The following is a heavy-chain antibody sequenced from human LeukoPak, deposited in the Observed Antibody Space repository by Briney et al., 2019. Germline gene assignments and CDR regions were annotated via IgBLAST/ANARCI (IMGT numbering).Heavy chain of an antibody. CDR3: ATVDTDKYYFDY. CDR2: IYYSGST. V-gene: IGHV4-39*07. J-gene: IGHJ4*02. D-gene: IGHD5-18*01. CDR1: GGSISSSSYY. Sequence: SETLSLTCTVSGGSISSSSYYWGWIRQPPGKGLEWIGSIYYSGSTYYNPSLKSRVTISVDTSKNQFSLKLSSETAADTAVYYCATVDTDKYYFDYWGQGTLVTVSS.